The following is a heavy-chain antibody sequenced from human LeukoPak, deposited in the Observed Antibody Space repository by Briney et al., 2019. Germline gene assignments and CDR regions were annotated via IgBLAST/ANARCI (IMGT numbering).Heavy chain of an antibody. CDR1: GFTFSTYF. CDR3: VKDDSYYYDSSGYPH. D-gene: IGHD3-22*01. CDR2: ISSNGGST. Sequence: GSLRLSCSASGFTFSTYFMHWVRQAPGKGLEYVSAISSNGGSTYYADSVKGRFTISRDNSKNTLYLQMSSLRAEDTAVYHCVKDDSYYYDSSGYPHWGQGTLVTVSS. V-gene: IGHV3-64D*09. J-gene: IGHJ4*02.